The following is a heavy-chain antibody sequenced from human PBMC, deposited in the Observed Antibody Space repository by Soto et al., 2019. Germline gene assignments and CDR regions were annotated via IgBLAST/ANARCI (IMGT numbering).Heavy chain of an antibody. CDR2: STSRGTAK. V-gene: IGHV3-11*01. CDR3: VRDDRNYDY. Sequence: GGSLRPSCAASGFTFSDYYMSGIRQAPGKGLEWVSYSTSRGTAKYYADSVKGRFTISRDTAKNSLFLQMNSLRAEDTAVYYCVRDDRNYDYWGQGTLVTVSS. D-gene: IGHD1-7*01. CDR1: GFTFSDYY. J-gene: IGHJ4*02.